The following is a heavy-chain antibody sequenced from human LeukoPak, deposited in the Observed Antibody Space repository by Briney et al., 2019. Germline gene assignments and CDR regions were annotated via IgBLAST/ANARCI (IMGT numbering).Heavy chain of an antibody. D-gene: IGHD3-3*01. V-gene: IGHV4-31*03. J-gene: IGHJ4*02. Sequence: SQTLSLTCTVSGGSISSGGYYWSWIRQHPGKGLAWIGYIYYSGSTYYNPSLKSRVTISVDTSKNQFSLKLSSVTAADTAVYYCARDRITIFGVVIMRYFDYWGQGTLVTVSS. CDR2: IYYSGST. CDR1: GGSISSGGYY. CDR3: ARDRITIFGVVIMRYFDY.